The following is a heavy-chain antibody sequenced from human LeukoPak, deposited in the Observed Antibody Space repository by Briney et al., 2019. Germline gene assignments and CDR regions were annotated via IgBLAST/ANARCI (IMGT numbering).Heavy chain of an antibody. CDR3: ARDLAMATMPYYYYYGMDV. CDR2: IYSGGST. V-gene: IGHV3-53*01. J-gene: IGHJ6*02. Sequence: PGGSLRLSCAASGFTVSSNYMSWVRQAPGKGLEWVSVIYSGGSTYYADSVKGRFTISRDNAKNSLYLQMNSLRDEDTAVYYCARDLAMATMPYYYYYGMDVWGQGTTVTVSS. CDR1: GFTVSSNY. D-gene: IGHD5-24*01.